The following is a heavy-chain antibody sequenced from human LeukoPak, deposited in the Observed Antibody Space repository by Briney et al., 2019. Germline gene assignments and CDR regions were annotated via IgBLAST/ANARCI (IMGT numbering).Heavy chain of an antibody. J-gene: IGHJ2*01. CDR1: GGSISSYY. D-gene: IGHD6-19*01. CDR3: ARGSAVAGTFEL. V-gene: IGHV4-59*01. CDR2: IYYSGST. Sequence: PSETLSLTCTVPGGSISSYYWSWIRQPPGKGLEWIGYIYYSGSTNYNPSLSSRVTISADTSKNQCSLKLSSVTAAATAVYYCARGSAVAGTFELWGRGTLVTVSS.